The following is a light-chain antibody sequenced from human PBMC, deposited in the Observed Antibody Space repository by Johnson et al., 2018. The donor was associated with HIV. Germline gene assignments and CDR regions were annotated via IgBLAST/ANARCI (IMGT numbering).Light chain of an antibody. V-gene: IGLV1-51*02. CDR1: SSNIGNNY. Sequence: QSVLTQPPSVSAAPGQKVTISCSGSSSNIGNNYVSWYQQLPGTAPKLLIYENNKRPSGIPDRFSGSKSGTSATLGITGLQTGDEADYYCGTWDSSLGFFGTGTKVTVL. CDR2: ENN. J-gene: IGLJ1*01. CDR3: GTWDSSLGF.